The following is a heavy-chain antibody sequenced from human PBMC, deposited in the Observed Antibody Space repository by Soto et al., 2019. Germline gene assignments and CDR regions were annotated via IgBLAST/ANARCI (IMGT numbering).Heavy chain of an antibody. CDR2: MNPKSGDT. CDR1: GYTFTHHD. V-gene: IGHV1-8*01. D-gene: IGHD1-26*01. J-gene: IGHJ3*01. CDR3: ARGIVGGSTRAFDV. Sequence: QVQLVQSGAEVKKPGASVRVSCTASGYTFTHHDVIWVRQAPGQGPEWMGWMNPKSGDTVYAQTFQGRVKMTRDTSISTAYMELSSLRSGDTAIYFCARGIVGGSTRAFDVWGQGTKVTVSS.